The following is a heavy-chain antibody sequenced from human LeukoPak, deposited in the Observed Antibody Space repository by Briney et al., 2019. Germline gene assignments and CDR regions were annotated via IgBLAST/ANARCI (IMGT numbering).Heavy chain of an antibody. V-gene: IGHV3-30*04. CDR1: GFTFSSYG. CDR3: AKDNSGWYAAFDY. J-gene: IGHJ4*02. D-gene: IGHD6-19*01. CDR2: ISYDGSNK. Sequence: GRSLRLSCAASGFTFSSYGMHWVRQAPGKGLEWVALISYDGSNKDYADSVKGRFTISRDNAKNSLYLQMNSLRAEDTALYYCAKDNSGWYAAFDYWGQGTLVTVSS.